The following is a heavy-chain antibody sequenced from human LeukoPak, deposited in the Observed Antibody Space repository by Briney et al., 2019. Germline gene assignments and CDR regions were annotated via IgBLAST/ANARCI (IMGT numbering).Heavy chain of an antibody. CDR2: VSPDGGHV. Sequence: GGSLRLSCAASGFTFSTFGMNWVRQAAGKGLEWVALVSPDGGHVNYADSVKGRFTISRDNSKNMMNLHMNSLTSDDTAVYFCAKADTFENYFDSWGQGTLVTVSS. CDR3: AKADTFENYFDS. D-gene: IGHD3-9*01. V-gene: IGHV3-30*18. CDR1: GFTFSTFG. J-gene: IGHJ4*02.